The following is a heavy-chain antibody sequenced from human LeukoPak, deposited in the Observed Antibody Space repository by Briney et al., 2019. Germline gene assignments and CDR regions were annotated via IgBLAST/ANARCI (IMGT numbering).Heavy chain of an antibody. CDR3: AHTLPYYYVSSGYSYYFDY. CDR2: IYWDDDK. D-gene: IGHD3-22*01. Sequence: SGPTLVNPTQTLTLTCTFSGFSLSTSGVGVGWIRQPPGKALEWLALIYWDDDKRYSPSLKSRLTITKDTSKNQVVLTMTNMDPVDTATYYCAHTLPYYYVSSGYSYYFDYWGQGTLVTVSS. CDR1: GFSLSTSGVG. J-gene: IGHJ4*02. V-gene: IGHV2-5*02.